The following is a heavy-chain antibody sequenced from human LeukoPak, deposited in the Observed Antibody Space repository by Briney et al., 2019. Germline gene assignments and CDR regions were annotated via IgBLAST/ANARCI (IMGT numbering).Heavy chain of an antibody. CDR2: IIPIFGTA. CDR3: ARAAPGRSGSSTLDY. J-gene: IGHJ4*02. CDR1: GGTFSSYA. V-gene: IGHV1-69*13. Sequence: ASVKVSCKASGGTFSSYAISWVRQSPGQGLEWMGGIIPIFGTANYAQKFQGRVTITADESTSTAYMELSSLTFADTAVYFCARAAPGRSGSSTLDYWGQGTLVTVS. D-gene: IGHD1-1*01.